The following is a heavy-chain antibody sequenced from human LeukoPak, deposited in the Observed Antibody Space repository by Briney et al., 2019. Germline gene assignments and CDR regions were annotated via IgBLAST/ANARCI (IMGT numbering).Heavy chain of an antibody. D-gene: IGHD3-3*01. J-gene: IGHJ4*02. V-gene: IGHV3-23*01. Sequence: GGSLRLSCAASGFTFTSYSMNWVRQAPGKGLEWVSIISGSGSNIYYADSVKGRFTISRDNSKNTLYLQMSSLRAEDTAIYYCAKSGGSVFGVILDWGEGTLVTVSS. CDR1: GFTFTSYS. CDR2: ISGSGSNI. CDR3: AKSGGSVFGVILD.